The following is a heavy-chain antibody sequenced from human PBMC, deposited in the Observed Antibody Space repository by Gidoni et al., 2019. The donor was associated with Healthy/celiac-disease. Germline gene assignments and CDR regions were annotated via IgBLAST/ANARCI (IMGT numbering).Heavy chain of an antibody. V-gene: IGHV1-2*02. Sequence: QVQLVPSGAEVKKPGASVQVSCKAAGYPFTGYYMPWVRQAPGQGLEWMGWINPNSGATNYAQKFQGRGTMTRDTSISTAYMELIRLRSDDTAVYYCAPSSYGSWKIDYWGQGTLVTVSS. CDR3: APSSYGSWKIDY. D-gene: IGHD3-10*01. CDR2: INPNSGAT. J-gene: IGHJ4*02. CDR1: GYPFTGYY.